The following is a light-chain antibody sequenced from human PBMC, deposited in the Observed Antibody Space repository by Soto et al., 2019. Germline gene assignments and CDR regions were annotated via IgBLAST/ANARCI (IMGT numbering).Light chain of an antibody. CDR2: EVS. CDR1: SSDVGGYND. CDR3: SSYTTSITLV. Sequence: QSALTQPASVSGSPGQSITISCTGTSSDVGGYNDVSWYQQHPGKAPELMIYEVSNRPSGVSNRFSGSKSGNTASLTISGLPAYGEGDYCCSSYTTSITLVFGGGTKLTVL. V-gene: IGLV2-14*01. J-gene: IGLJ2*01.